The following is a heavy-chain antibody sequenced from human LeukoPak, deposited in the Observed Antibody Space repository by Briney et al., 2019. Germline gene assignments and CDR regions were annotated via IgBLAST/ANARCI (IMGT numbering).Heavy chain of an antibody. CDR1: GFTFSSYA. CDR2: ISYDGSNK. Sequence: PGRSLRLSCAASGFTFSSYAMHWVRQAPGKGLEWVAVISYDGSNKYYADSVKGRFTISRDNSKSMLYLQMNSLRAEDTAVYYCARAYCSGGSCYGYYYYYYGMDVWGQGTTVTVSS. CDR3: ARAYCSGGSCYGYYYYYYGMDV. D-gene: IGHD2-15*01. J-gene: IGHJ6*02. V-gene: IGHV3-30-3*01.